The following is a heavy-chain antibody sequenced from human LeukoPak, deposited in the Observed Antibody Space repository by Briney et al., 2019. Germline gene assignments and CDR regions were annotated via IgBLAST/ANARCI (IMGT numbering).Heavy chain of an antibody. CDR1: GFTFRNYG. Sequence: GGSLRLSCAASGFTFRNYGMHWVRQAPGKGLEWVTFIRYDGSNRYYADSVKGRFTISRDNSKNTLYLQMNSLRAEDTAVYYCAKDSPTYYYDSSGYLPNHYFDYWGQGTLVTVSS. J-gene: IGHJ4*02. D-gene: IGHD3-22*01. CDR3: AKDSPTYYYDSSGYLPNHYFDY. V-gene: IGHV3-30*02. CDR2: IRYDGSNR.